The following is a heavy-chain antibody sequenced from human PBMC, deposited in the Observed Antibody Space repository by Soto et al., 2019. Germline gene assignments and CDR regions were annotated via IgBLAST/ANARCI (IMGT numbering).Heavy chain of an antibody. D-gene: IGHD1-1*01. CDR2: TSSAGDYT. CDR3: VRANWNVDY. J-gene: IGHJ4*02. Sequence: GGSLRLSCAASGFTFMTYYMTWVRQAPGEGLEWISYTSSAGDYTDYADSVKGRFTITRDNARNSLFLQMNSLRVEDTAVYYCVRANWNVDYWGRGTLVTVSS. CDR1: GFTFMTYY. V-gene: IGHV3-11*06.